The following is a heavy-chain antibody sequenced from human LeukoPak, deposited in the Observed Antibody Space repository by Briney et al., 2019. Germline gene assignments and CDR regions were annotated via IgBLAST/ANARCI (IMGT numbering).Heavy chain of an antibody. J-gene: IGHJ6*03. D-gene: IGHD2-2*01. Sequence: SETLSLACTISNDSITKSYWNWVRQPAGKGLGWIGHIYPSGSTNYNPSLKSRVTLSLDTSKNQFSLSLTSVTAADTAVYYCVRELKPPAGYYYFYLLDVWGRGTTVTVSS. CDR3: VRELKPPAGYYYFYLLDV. CDR2: IYPSGST. V-gene: IGHV4-4*07. CDR1: NDSITKSY.